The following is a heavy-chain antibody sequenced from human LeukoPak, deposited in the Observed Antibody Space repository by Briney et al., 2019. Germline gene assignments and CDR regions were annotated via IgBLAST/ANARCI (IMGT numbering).Heavy chain of an antibody. CDR1: GFTFSSYG. CDR2: ISGSGSNT. J-gene: IGHJ4*02. D-gene: IGHD2-2*01. V-gene: IGHV3-NL1*01. Sequence: GGSLRLSCAASGFTFSSYGMNWVRQAPGKGLEWVSAISGSGSNTYYADSVKGRFTISRDNSKNTLYLQMNSLRAEDTAVYYCARESVVVPAAPPYYSDYWGQGTLVTVSS. CDR3: ARESVVVPAAPPYYSDY.